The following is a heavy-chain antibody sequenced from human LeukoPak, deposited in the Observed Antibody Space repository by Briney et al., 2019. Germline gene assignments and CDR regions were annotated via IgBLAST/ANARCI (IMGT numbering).Heavy chain of an antibody. J-gene: IGHJ4*02. D-gene: IGHD6-6*01. CDR2: ISAYNGNT. CDR3: ARVYSSSLDY. Sequence: ASVKVSCKASGYTFSNYGITWVRQAPGQGLEWMGWISAYNGNTKYAQNLQGRVTMTTDTSTSTAYMELRSLRSDDTAVYYCARVYSSSLDYWGQGTLATVSS. V-gene: IGHV1-18*01. CDR1: GYTFSNYG.